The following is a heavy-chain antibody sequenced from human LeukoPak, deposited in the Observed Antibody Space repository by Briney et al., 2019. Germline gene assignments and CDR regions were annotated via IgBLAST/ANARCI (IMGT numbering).Heavy chain of an antibody. D-gene: IGHD5-18*01. CDR3: ARGTPLVVDTAMALDY. Sequence: EASVKVSCKVSGYTLTELSMHWVRQAPGKGLEWMGGFDPEDGETIYAQKFQGRVTMTEDTSTDTAYMELSSLRASDTAMYYCARGTPLVVDTAMALDYWGQGTLVTVSS. J-gene: IGHJ4*02. CDR2: FDPEDGET. CDR1: GYTLTELS. V-gene: IGHV1-24*01.